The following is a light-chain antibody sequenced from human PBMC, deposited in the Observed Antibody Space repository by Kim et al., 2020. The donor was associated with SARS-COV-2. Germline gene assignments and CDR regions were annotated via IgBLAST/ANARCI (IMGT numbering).Light chain of an antibody. CDR3: AAWDDSLSGPV. V-gene: IGLV1-44*01. J-gene: IGLJ2*01. CDR2: NND. CDR1: SSNLGTNV. Sequence: GQRVTISCSGSSSNLGTNVVNWYQHLPGTAPKLLIYNNDERPSGVPDRFSASKSGTSASLAISGLQSEDEADYYCAAWDDSLSGPVFGGGTQLTVL.